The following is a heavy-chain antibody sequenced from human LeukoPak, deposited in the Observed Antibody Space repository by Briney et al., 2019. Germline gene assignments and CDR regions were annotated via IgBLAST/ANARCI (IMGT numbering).Heavy chain of an antibody. CDR3: TTGLLETTVTTYYYYGMDV. V-gene: IGHV3-15*01. J-gene: IGHJ6*02. Sequence: GGSLRLSCAASGFTFSNAWMSWVRQAPGKGLEWVGRIKSKTDGGTTDYAAPVKGRFTISRGDSKNTLYLQMNSLKAEDTAVYYCTTGLLETTVTTYYYYGMDVWGQGTTVTVSS. D-gene: IGHD4-17*01. CDR1: GFTFSNAW. CDR2: IKSKTDGGTT.